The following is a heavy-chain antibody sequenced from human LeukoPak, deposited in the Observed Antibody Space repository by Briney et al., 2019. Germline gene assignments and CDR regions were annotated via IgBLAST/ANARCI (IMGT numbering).Heavy chain of an antibody. J-gene: IGHJ5*02. Sequence: ASVKVSCEASGYTFSGYYMHWVRQAPGQGLEWMGWINPKSGGTNYAQKFQGRVTMTRDTSISTVYVELSRLRSDDTAVYNCARGPGLTAILNWFDPWGQGTLVTVSS. V-gene: IGHV1-2*02. CDR1: GYTFSGYY. D-gene: IGHD1-14*01. CDR2: INPKSGGT. CDR3: ARGPGLTAILNWFDP.